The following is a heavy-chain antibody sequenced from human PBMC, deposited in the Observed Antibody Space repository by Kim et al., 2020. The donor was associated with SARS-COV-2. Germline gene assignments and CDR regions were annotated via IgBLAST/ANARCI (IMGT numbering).Heavy chain of an antibody. V-gene: IGHV3-7*01. D-gene: IGHD6-19*01. CDR3: ARDGDLYSSGKDAFDI. Sequence: GGSLRLSCAASGFTFSGYWMTWVRQAPGKGLEWVANIKQDGNQKYYVDSEKGRFTIFREKAKTSLYLHMNSQRAEDTAAYYCARDGDLYSSGKDAFDIWGQGTMVTVSS. CDR2: IKQDGNQK. CDR1: GFTFSGYW. J-gene: IGHJ3*02.